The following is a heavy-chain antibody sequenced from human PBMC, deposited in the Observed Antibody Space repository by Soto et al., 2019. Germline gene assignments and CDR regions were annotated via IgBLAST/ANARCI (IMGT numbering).Heavy chain of an antibody. CDR1: GGSISSSSYY. Sequence: SETLSLTCTVSGGSISSSSYYWGWIRQPPGKGLEWIGSIYYSGSTYYNPSLKSRVTISVDTSKNQFSLQLNSVTPEDTAVYYCARESVRQQLAYYFDYWGQGTLVTVSS. CDR2: IYYSGST. J-gene: IGHJ4*02. D-gene: IGHD6-13*01. CDR3: ARESVRQQLAYYFDY. V-gene: IGHV4-39*02.